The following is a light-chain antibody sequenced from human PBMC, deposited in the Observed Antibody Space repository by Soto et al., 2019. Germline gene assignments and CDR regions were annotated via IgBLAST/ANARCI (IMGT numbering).Light chain of an antibody. CDR3: QSHDSSLSTYV. V-gene: IGLV1-40*01. CDR1: SSNIGAGYD. CDR2: GHT. Sequence: SVLTQPPSVSGALGQRVTISCTGSSSNIGAGYDVHWYQQLPGTAPKLLIFGHTNRPSGVPDRFSGSRSGTSASLAISGLQAEDEADYYCQSHDSSLSTYVFGTGTKLTVL. J-gene: IGLJ1*01.